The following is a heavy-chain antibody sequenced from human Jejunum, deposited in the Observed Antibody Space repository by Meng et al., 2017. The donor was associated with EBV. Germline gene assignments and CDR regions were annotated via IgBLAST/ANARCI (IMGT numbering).Heavy chain of an antibody. J-gene: IGHJ4*02. V-gene: IGHV2-5*02. CDR1: GCSLTSNGVG. CDR3: AQKGSGSYPLDY. D-gene: IGHD1-26*01. CDR2: IYCDDSR. Sequence: HINLKESGPTLVKPPQTLPLTCTFAGCSLTSNGVGVGWIRQPPGKALEWIAVIYCDDSRFYSPSLNSRLTITKDTSKSQVDLKMTDMDPVDTATYYCAQKGSGSYPLDYWGQGTLVTVSS.